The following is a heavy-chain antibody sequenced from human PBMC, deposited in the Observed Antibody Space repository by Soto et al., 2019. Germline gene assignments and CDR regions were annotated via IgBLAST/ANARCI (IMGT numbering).Heavy chain of an antibody. CDR3: ARTMQWLTPPWG. J-gene: IGHJ4*02. CDR1: GYSFTSYW. D-gene: IGHD6-19*01. Sequence: EVQLVQSGAEVKKPGEPLKISCKGSGYSFTSYWIGWVRQMPGKGLERMGLIYPCDSDTRYSPSFQGPVTISADKSISTADLQWSSLKASDTAMYYCARTMQWLTPPWGWGQGTLVTVSS. CDR2: IYPCDSDT. V-gene: IGHV5-51*03.